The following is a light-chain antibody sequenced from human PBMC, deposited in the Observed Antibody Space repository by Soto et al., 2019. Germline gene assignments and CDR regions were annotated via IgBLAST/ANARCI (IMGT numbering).Light chain of an antibody. CDR3: GSWDSSLSADV. CDR1: SSNIGGNS. J-gene: IGLJ1*01. Sequence: QSVLTQPPAVSAAPGQKVTISCFGSSSNIGGNSVSWYQQLPGTAPKLLIYDDNKRPSGIPDRFSGPKSGTSATLGITGFQPGYKADYYCGSWDSSLSADVFGTGTKVTVL. CDR2: DDN. V-gene: IGLV1-51*01.